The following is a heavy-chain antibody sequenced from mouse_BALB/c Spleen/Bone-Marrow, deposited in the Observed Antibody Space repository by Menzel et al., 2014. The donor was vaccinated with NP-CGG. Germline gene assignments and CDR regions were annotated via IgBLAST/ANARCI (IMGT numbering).Heavy chain of an antibody. Sequence: VQGVESGAELAKPGASVKMSCKASGYTFTSYWMHWVKQRPGQGLEWIGYINPSTDYTEYNQKFKDKATLTADKSSSPAYKQLSSLASEGSAVLYCATSPDPAMDYWGQGTSVTVSS. CDR2: INPSTDYT. CDR1: GYTFTSYW. J-gene: IGHJ4*01. V-gene: IGHV1-7*01. CDR3: ATSPDPAMDY.